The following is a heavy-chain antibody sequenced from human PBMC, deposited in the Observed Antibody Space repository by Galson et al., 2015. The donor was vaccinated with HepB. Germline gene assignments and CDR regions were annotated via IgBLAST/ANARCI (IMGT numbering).Heavy chain of an antibody. D-gene: IGHD6-6*01. CDR2: ISYDGSNK. CDR3: AKPSDLSSSPLDY. CDR1: GFTFSSYG. J-gene: IGHJ4*02. V-gene: IGHV3-30*18. Sequence: SLRLSCAASGFTFSSYGMHWVRQAPGKGLEWVAVISYDGSNKYYADSVKGRFTISRDNSKNTLYLQMNSLRAEDTAVYYCAKPSDLSSSPLDYWGQGTLVTVSS.